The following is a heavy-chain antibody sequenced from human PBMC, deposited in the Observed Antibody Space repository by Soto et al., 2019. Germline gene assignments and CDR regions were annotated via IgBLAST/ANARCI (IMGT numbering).Heavy chain of an antibody. D-gene: IGHD4-17*01. V-gene: IGHV3-30*18. Sequence: QVQLVESGGGVVQPASSLRLSCSASGFSFSDYGMHWVRQTPGKRLEWVAFISYDGSKRFYVDSVKGRFTISRDNSKNTLHLQMNSLRTEDTALYYCAKDKMDYGLFDSWGQGILVTVSS. CDR2: ISYDGSKR. J-gene: IGHJ4*02. CDR1: GFSFSDYG. CDR3: AKDKMDYGLFDS.